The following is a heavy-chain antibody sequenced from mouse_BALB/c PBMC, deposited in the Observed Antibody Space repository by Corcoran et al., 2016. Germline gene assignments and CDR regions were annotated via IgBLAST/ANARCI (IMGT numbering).Heavy chain of an antibody. Sequence: QVQLQQPGAELVKPGASVKMSCKASGYTFTSYNMHWVKQTPGQGLEWIGAIYPGNGDTSYNQKFKGKATLTADKSSSTAYMQLSSLTSEDSAVYYCARKARANYFDYWGQGTTLTVSS. D-gene: IGHD3-1*01. CDR3: ARKARANYFDY. CDR2: IYPGNGDT. V-gene: IGHV1-12*01. J-gene: IGHJ2*01. CDR1: GYTFTSYN.